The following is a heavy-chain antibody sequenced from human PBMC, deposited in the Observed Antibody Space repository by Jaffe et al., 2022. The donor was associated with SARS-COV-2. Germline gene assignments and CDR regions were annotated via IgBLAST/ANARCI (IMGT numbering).Heavy chain of an antibody. CDR1: GFTASPNP. CDR3: AVHPNYFDP. D-gene: IGHD4-4*01. V-gene: IGHV3-66*02. CDR2: IHSGGRT. Sequence: VLLVASGGDLVQPGGSLRLSCVVSGFTASPNPMSWVRQAPGKGLEWVSIIHSGGRTYYADSVKGRFTISRDNSKDTVYLQMNSLRTEDTAVYYCAVHPNYFDPWGQGTLVTVSS. J-gene: IGHJ5*02.